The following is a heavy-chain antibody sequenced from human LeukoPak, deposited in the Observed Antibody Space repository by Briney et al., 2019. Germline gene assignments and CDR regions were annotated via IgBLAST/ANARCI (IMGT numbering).Heavy chain of an antibody. CDR2: IYTSGST. V-gene: IGHV4-4*07. CDR1: GGSISSYY. D-gene: IGHD2-2*01. Sequence: SETLSLTCTVSGGSISSYYWSWIRQPAGKGLEWIGRIYTSGSTNYNPSLKSRVTMSVDTSKNQFSLKLSSVTAADTAVYYCARAGVVVPAAIGNWFDPWGQGTLVTVSS. CDR3: ARAGVVVPAAIGNWFDP. J-gene: IGHJ5*02.